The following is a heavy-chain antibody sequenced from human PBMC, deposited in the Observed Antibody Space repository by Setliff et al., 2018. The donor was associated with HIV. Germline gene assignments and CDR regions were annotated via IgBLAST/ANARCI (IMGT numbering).Heavy chain of an antibody. J-gene: IGHJ3*02. CDR3: ARRSLNSTPDAFGI. CDR1: GDSLSSGGSY. Sequence: SETLSLTCSVSGDSLSSGGSYWAWIRQPPGKGLEWIGSIYYTGSTFSNPSLKSRVTISGDTTRSQFSLKLDSVTAADTALYYCARRSLNSTPDAFGIWGQGTMVTVSS. CDR2: IYYTGST. V-gene: IGHV4-39*01. D-gene: IGHD1-26*01.